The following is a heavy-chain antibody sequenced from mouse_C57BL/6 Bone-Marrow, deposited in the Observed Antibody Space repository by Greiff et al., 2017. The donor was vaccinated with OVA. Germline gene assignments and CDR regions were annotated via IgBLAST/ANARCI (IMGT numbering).Heavy chain of an antibody. Sequence: QVQLQQSDAELVKPGASVKISCKVSGYTFTDHTIHWMKQRPEQGLEWIGYIYPRDGSTKYNEKFKGKATLTADKSSSTAYMQLNSLTSEDSAVXFCARSGGYYYGSSPPCDYWGQGTTLTVSS. J-gene: IGHJ2*01. D-gene: IGHD1-1*01. V-gene: IGHV1-78*01. CDR1: GYTFTDHT. CDR2: IYPRDGST. CDR3: ARSGGYYYGSSPPCDY.